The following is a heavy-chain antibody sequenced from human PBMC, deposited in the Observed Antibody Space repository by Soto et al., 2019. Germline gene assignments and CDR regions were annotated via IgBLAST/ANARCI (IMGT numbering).Heavy chain of an antibody. V-gene: IGHV1-2*02. CDR2: INPNSGGT. Sequence: ASVKVSCKASGYTFTGYYMHWVRQAPGQGLEWMGWINPNSGGTNHAQKFQGRVTMTRDTSISTAYMELSRLRSDDTAVYYCAREINQWLFDYWGQGNLVTVSS. CDR1: GYTFTGYY. D-gene: IGHD6-19*01. CDR3: AREINQWLFDY. J-gene: IGHJ4*02.